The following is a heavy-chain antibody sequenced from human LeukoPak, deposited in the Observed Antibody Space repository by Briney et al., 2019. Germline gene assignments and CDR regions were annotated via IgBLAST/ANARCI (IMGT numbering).Heavy chain of an antibody. D-gene: IGHD3-10*01. J-gene: IGHJ3*02. CDR2: TSWNSGSI. Sequence: GGSLSLSFAASGFPFYYYAMHWVRQAPGKGLEGVSGTSWNSGSIGYADSVKGRFTISRDNAKNSPYLQMNSLRAEDTALYYCAKDWGSGSPYAFDIWGQGTMVTVSS. V-gene: IGHV3-9*01. CDR3: AKDWGSGSPYAFDI. CDR1: GFPFYYYA.